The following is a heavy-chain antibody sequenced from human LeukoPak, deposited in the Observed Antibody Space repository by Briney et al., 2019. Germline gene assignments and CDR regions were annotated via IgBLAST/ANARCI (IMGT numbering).Heavy chain of an antibody. V-gene: IGHV4-59*11. CDR2: AHYSGST. CDR3: ARWGETSSLRVKAFDM. Sequence: SETLSLTCTVSGDSISHHYYNWIRQPPGKGLEWIGFAHYSGSTFYNPSLNSRVTLSVDTSKNQFSLRLTSVTAADTAVYFCARWGETSSLRVKAFDMWGQGTMVTVSS. D-gene: IGHD2-2*01. J-gene: IGHJ3*02. CDR1: GDSISHHY.